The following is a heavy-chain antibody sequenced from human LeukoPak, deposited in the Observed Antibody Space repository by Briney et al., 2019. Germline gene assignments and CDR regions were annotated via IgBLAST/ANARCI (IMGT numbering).Heavy chain of an antibody. CDR1: GASISTLKFH. CDR3: ARNPPTIFGHFDL. CDR2: IYSSGST. J-gene: IGHJ2*01. D-gene: IGHD3-9*01. Sequence: LFLNCSVFGASISTLKFHWNWIRQPAGEGLELIGRIYSSGSTNYNPSLKSRVTISVDTSKNQFYLKMNSVTAADTAVYYCARNPPTIFGHFDLWGRGTLVTVSS. V-gene: IGHV4-61*02.